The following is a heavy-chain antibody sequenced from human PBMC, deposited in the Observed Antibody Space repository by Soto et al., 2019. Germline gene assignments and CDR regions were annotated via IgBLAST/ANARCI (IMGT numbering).Heavy chain of an antibody. CDR3: AAETTLNWFAP. Sequence: EVQLVESGGGLVKPGGSLRLSCVASGFTFRSHSMNWVRQAPGKGLEWVSSISSGGVHIYYADSVKGRFTISRDNTKNSLYLQMNSLRADDTAVYYCAAETTLNWFAPWGQGTPVTVSS. J-gene: IGHJ5*02. V-gene: IGHV3-21*01. D-gene: IGHD1-7*01. CDR2: ISSGGVHI. CDR1: GFTFRSHS.